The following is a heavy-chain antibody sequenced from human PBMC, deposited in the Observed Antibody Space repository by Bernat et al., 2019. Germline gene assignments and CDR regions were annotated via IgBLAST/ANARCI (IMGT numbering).Heavy chain of an antibody. CDR3: TRDAEDPQTGYSSSWPIVY. CDR2: IRSKAYGGTT. D-gene: IGHD6-13*01. J-gene: IGHJ4*02. V-gene: IGHV3-49*03. Sequence: EVQLVESGGGLVQPGRSLRLSCTASGFTFGDYAMSWFRQAPGKGLEWVGFIRSKAYGGTTEYAASVKGRFTISRDDSKSIAYLQMNSLKTEDTAVYYCTRDAEDPQTGYSSSWPIVYWGQGTLVTVSS. CDR1: GFTFGDYA.